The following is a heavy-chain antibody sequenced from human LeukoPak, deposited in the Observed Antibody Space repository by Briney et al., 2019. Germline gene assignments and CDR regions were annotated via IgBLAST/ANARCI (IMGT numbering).Heavy chain of an antibody. CDR1: GFTFSSYE. J-gene: IGHJ4*02. CDR2: ISSSGSTI. D-gene: IGHD4-17*01. V-gene: IGHV3-48*03. CDR3: ARNRNDYGDYVHDY. Sequence: PGGSLRLSCAASGFTFSSYEMNWVRQAQGKGLEWVSYISSSGSTIYYADSVKGRFTISRDNAKNSLYLQMNSLRAEDTSVYYCARNRNDYGDYVHDYWGQGTLVTVSS.